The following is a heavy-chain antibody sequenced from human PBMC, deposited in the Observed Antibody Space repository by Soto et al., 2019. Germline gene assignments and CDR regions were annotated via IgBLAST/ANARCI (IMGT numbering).Heavy chain of an antibody. D-gene: IGHD3-9*01. CDR2: IIPIFGTA. V-gene: IGHV1-69*13. CDR3: ATETGHYDIVTGPIMGGVWFSL. CDR1: GGTFSSYS. Sequence: SVKASCKASGGTFSSYSLSWVRQAPGQGLEWMGGIIPIFGTANYAQKFQGRVTITADESTSTAYMELSSLRSEDTAVYYCATETGHYDIVTGPIMGGVWFSLSGQVTLVTVSS. J-gene: IGHJ5*02.